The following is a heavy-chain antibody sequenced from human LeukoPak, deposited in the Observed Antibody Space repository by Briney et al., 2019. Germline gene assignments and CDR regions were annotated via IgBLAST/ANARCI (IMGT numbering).Heavy chain of an antibody. Sequence: GGPLRLSCAASGFTFSSYAMHWVRQAPGKGLEWVAVISYDGSNKYYADSVKGRFTISRDNSKNTLYLQMNSLGAEDTAVYYCARDRGTASDYWGQGTLVTVSS. J-gene: IGHJ4*02. CDR2: ISYDGSNK. D-gene: IGHD5-18*01. V-gene: IGHV3-30-3*01. CDR1: GFTFSSYA. CDR3: ARDRGTASDY.